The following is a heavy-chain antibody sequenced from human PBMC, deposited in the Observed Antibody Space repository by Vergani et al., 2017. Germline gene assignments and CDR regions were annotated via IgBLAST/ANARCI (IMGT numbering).Heavy chain of an antibody. D-gene: IGHD5-12*01. V-gene: IGHV3-30*18. CDR1: GFTFSSYG. J-gene: IGHJ4*02. Sequence: QVQLVESGGGVVQPGRSLRLSCAASGFTFSSYGMHWVRQAPGKGLEGVAVISYDGSNKYYADSVKGRFTISRDNSKNTLYLQMNSLRAEDTAVYYCAKSGYSGYDFDYWGQGTLVTVSS. CDR2: ISYDGSNK. CDR3: AKSGYSGYDFDY.